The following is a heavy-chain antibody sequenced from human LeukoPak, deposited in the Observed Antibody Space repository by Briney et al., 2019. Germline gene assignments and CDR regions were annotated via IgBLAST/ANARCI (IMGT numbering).Heavy chain of an antibody. J-gene: IGHJ5*02. CDR2: VYSSGST. Sequence: SETLSLTCTVSGGSISSGSYYWSWIRQPAGKGLEWIGRVYSSGSTNYNPSLKSRVTISLDTSKNQFSLKLSSVTAADTAVYYCARLVFRYFAPWGKGTLVTVSS. V-gene: IGHV4-61*02. D-gene: IGHD3-9*01. CDR3: ARLVFRYFAP. CDR1: GGSISSGSYY.